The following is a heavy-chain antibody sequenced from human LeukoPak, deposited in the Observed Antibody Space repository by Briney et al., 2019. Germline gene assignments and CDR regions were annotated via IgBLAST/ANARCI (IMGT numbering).Heavy chain of an antibody. V-gene: IGHV1-24*01. CDR3: ATRSHYYGSGSYYYFDY. D-gene: IGHD3-10*01. CDR2: FDPEDGET. Sequence: ASVKVSCKVSGYTLTELSMHWVRQAPGKGLEWVGGFDPEDGETIYAQKFQGRVTMTEDTSTDTAYMELSSLRSEDTAVYYCATRSHYYGSGSYYYFDYWGQGTLVTVSS. J-gene: IGHJ4*02. CDR1: GYTLTELS.